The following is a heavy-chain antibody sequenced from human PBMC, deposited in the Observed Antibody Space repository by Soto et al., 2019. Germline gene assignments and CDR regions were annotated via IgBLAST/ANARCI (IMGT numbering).Heavy chain of an antibody. CDR1: GFSLSTSGVG. CDR3: IQSGCGGGCLQSDASHCYDGMDV. Sequence: QITLKESGATLVKPTETLTLTCTFSGFSLSTSGVGVGWIRQPPGKALERLALIYWDDDKRYRPSLRSRLTINKATSNNLVVLTMPNLDPVDTAPYYGIQSGCGGGCLQSDASHCYDGMDVWGQGTTVTVSS. CDR2: IYWDDDK. V-gene: IGHV2-5*02. D-gene: IGHD2-21*02. J-gene: IGHJ6*02.